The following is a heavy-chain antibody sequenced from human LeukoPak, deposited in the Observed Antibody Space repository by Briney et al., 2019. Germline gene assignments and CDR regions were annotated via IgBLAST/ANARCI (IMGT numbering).Heavy chain of an antibody. J-gene: IGHJ4*02. Sequence: GGSLRLSCAASGFTFSSYSMNWVRQAPGKGLEWVSSISSSSSYIYYADSAKGRFTISRDNAKNSLYLQMNSLRAEDTAVYYCARGGYDSSYFDYWGQGTLVTVSS. CDR2: ISSSSSYI. CDR1: GFTFSSYS. D-gene: IGHD5-12*01. CDR3: ARGGYDSSYFDY. V-gene: IGHV3-21*01.